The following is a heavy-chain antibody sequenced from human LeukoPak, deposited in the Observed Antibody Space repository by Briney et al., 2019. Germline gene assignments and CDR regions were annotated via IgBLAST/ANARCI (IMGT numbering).Heavy chain of an antibody. CDR3: ARLGYGDGFYYMDV. CDR2: INHSGST. V-gene: IGHV4-34*01. CDR1: GGSFSGYY. J-gene: IGHJ6*03. D-gene: IGHD4-17*01. Sequence: SETLSLTCAVYGGSFSGYYWSWIRQPPGKGLEWIGEINHSGSTNYNPSLKSRVTISVDTSKNQFSLKLSSVTAADTAVYYCARLGYGDGFYYMDVWGKGTTVTVSS.